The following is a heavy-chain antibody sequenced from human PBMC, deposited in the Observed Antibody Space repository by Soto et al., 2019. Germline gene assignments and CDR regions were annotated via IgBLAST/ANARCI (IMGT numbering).Heavy chain of an antibody. Sequence: QVQLVQSGAEVKKPGASVKVSCKASGYTFTSYGISWVRQAPGQGLEWMGWISAYNGNTNYAQKLQGRVTMTTATSTSTAYMELRSLRSDDTAVYYCARGGDCSSTSCPPYYYYYGMDVWGQGTTVTVSS. D-gene: IGHD2-2*01. CDR1: GYTFTSYG. J-gene: IGHJ6*02. CDR3: ARGGDCSSTSCPPYYYYYGMDV. CDR2: ISAYNGNT. V-gene: IGHV1-18*01.